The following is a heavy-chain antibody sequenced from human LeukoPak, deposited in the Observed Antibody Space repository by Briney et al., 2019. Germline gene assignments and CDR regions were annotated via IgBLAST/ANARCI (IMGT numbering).Heavy chain of an antibody. D-gene: IGHD3-16*02. CDR1: GFTVSDNY. CDR2: MYSRGDT. J-gene: IGHJ4*02. Sequence: PGGSLRLSCAASGFTVSDNYMSWVRQAPGKGLEWVSVMYSRGDTYYANSVKGRFTFSRDISKNTLSLQMNGLRTEDTAMYYYAKGLRLGELSSAFDYWGQGTLVTVSS. CDR3: AKGLRLGELSSAFDY. V-gene: IGHV3-53*01.